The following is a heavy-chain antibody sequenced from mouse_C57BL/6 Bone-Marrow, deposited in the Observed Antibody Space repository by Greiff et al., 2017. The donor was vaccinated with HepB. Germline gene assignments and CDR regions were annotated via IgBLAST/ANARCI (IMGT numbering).Heavy chain of an antibody. Sequence: VKVVESGPELVKPGASVKLSCKASGYTFTSYDINWVKQRPGQGLEWIGWIYPRDGSTKYNEKFKGKATLTVDTSSSTAYMELHSLTSEDSAVYFCARGGGYYGAWFAYWGQGTLVTVSA. CDR2: IYPRDGST. J-gene: IGHJ3*01. CDR1: GYTFTSYD. D-gene: IGHD1-1*01. CDR3: ARGGGYYGAWFAY. V-gene: IGHV1-85*01.